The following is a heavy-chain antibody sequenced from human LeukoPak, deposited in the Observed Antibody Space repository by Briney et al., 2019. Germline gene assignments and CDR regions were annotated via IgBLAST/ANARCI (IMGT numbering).Heavy chain of an antibody. V-gene: IGHV3-30*18. CDR3: AKDRTVGASYWYFDL. J-gene: IGHJ2*01. Sequence: GGSLRLSCAASGFTFSSYGMHWVRQAPGKGLEWVAAISHEGTHIYYADSVKGRFTISRDNSESTLYVQMNSLRVEDTAIYYCAKDRTVGASYWYFDLWGRGTLVTVSS. CDR1: GFTFSSYG. CDR2: ISHEGTHI. D-gene: IGHD1-26*01.